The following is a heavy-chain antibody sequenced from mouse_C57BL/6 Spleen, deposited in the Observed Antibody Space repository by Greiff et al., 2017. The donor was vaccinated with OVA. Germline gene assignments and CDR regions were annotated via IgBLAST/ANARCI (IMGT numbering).Heavy chain of an antibody. J-gene: IGHJ3*01. CDR3: AIPLDDYPGAY. CDR2: IHPSDSDT. Sequence: QVQLQQPGAELVKPGASVKVSCKASGYTFTSYWMHWVKQRPGQGLEWIGRIHPSDSDTNYNQKFKGKATLTVDKSSSTAYMQLSSLTSEDSAVYYCAIPLDDYPGAYWGQGTLVTVSA. D-gene: IGHD2-4*01. CDR1: GYTFTSYW. V-gene: IGHV1-74*01.